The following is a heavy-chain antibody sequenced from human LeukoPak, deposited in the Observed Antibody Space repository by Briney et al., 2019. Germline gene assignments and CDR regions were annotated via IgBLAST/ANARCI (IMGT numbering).Heavy chain of an antibody. D-gene: IGHD2-15*01. CDR3: ASGEYCSGGTCHLRPAWFDP. CDR1: GFTISSYS. J-gene: IGHJ5*02. Sequence: GGSLRLSCAASGFTISSYSMNWVRQAPGKGLEWVSSISSSSSYIYYADSVKGRFTISRDNAKNSLYLQMNSLRAEDTAVYCCASGEYCSGGTCHLRPAWFDPWGQGTLVTVSS. V-gene: IGHV3-21*01. CDR2: ISSSSSYI.